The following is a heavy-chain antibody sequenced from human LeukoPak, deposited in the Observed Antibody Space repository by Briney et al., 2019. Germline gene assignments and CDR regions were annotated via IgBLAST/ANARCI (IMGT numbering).Heavy chain of an antibody. V-gene: IGHV4-59*01. CDR1: GGSMRSYY. J-gene: IGHJ4*02. CDR2: VYYSGSI. D-gene: IGHD2/OR15-2a*01. Sequence: PSETLSLTCTVSGGSMRSYYWSWIRQSPGKGLEWIGYVYYSGSINSNPSLKSRVTISIDTSKNQFSLKLSSVTAADTAVYYCARGSMPQYYFDYWGQGTLVTVSS. CDR3: ARGSMPQYYFDY.